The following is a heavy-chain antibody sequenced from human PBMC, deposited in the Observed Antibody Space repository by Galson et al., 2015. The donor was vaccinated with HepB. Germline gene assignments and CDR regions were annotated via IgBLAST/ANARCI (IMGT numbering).Heavy chain of an antibody. CDR2: VWYDGSNK. CDR1: GFTFSSYG. J-gene: IGHJ5*02. CDR3: AKDDGGYDLFTNWFDP. D-gene: IGHD5-12*01. Sequence: SLRLSCAASGFTFSSYGIHWVRQAPGKGLEWVAVVWYDGSNKYYADSVKGRFTISRDNSKNTLYLQMNSLRAEDTAVYYCAKDDGGYDLFTNWFDPWGQGTLVTVSS. V-gene: IGHV3-33*06.